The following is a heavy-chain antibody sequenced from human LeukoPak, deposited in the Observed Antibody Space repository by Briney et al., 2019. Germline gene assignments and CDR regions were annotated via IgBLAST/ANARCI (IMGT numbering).Heavy chain of an antibody. V-gene: IGHV4-38-2*02. CDR2: IYTSGST. CDR3: ARDAGSWNHDGNWFDP. J-gene: IGHJ5*02. Sequence: PSETLSLTCTVSGYSISSGYYWGWIRQPPGKGLEWIGRIYTSGSTNYNPSLKSRVTMSVDTSKNQFSLKLSSVTAADTAVYYCARDAGSWNHDGNWFDPWGQGTLVTVSS. CDR1: GYSISSGYY. D-gene: IGHD2-15*01.